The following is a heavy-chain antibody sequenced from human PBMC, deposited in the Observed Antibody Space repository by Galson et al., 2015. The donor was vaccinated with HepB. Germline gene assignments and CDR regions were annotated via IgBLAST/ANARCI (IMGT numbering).Heavy chain of an antibody. D-gene: IGHD6-6*01. J-gene: IGHJ6*02. V-gene: IGHV3-9*01. Sequence: SLRLSCAASGFTFDNYAMHWVRQAPGKGLEWVSGISWNSGSIGYADSVKGRFTISRGNAKNSLYLQMNSLRAEDTALYYCAKDKGSSSFYYYGMDVWGQGTTVTVSS. CDR2: ISWNSGSI. CDR3: AKDKGSSSFYYYGMDV. CDR1: GFTFDNYA.